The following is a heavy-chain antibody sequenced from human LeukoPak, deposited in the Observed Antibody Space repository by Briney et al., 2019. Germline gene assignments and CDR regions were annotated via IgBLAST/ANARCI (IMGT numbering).Heavy chain of an antibody. V-gene: IGHV4-39*01. CDR3: ARSVKKYGLRNWFDP. J-gene: IGHJ5*02. CDR2: IFYSGDT. CDR1: GDSIYITNYY. D-gene: IGHD3-10*01. Sequence: SETLSLTCTVSGDSIYITNYYWDWIRQPPGEGLEWIGNIFYSGDTKYNPSLKSRVTISMEPSKNQFSLRLSSVTAADTAVYYCARSVKKYGLRNWFDPWGQGSLVIVSS.